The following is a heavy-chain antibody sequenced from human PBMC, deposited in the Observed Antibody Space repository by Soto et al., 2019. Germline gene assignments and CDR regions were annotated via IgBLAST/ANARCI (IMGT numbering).Heavy chain of an antibody. D-gene: IGHD2-2*01. J-gene: IGHJ6*02. CDR1: GYTFTSYG. V-gene: IGHV1-18*01. Sequence: GASVKVSCKASGYTFTSYGISWVRQAPGQGLEWMGWINSYNGNTNYAQKLQGRVTMTTDTSTSTAYMELSSLRSEDTAVYYCAREGLVLVPTTVNSDYYYYAMDVWGQGTTVTVSS. CDR3: AREGLVLVPTTVNSDYYYYAMDV. CDR2: INSYNGNT.